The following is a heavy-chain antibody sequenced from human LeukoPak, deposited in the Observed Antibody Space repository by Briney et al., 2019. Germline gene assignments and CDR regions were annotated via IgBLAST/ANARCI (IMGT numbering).Heavy chain of an antibody. CDR3: ARVGSDRLVVVPAANFDY. D-gene: IGHD2-2*01. CDR1: GYTFTSYG. J-gene: IGHJ4*02. CDR2: ISAYNGNT. Sequence: ASVKVSCKASGYTFTSYGISWVRQAPGQGLEWMGRISAYNGNTNYAQKLQGRVTMTTDTSTSTAYMELRSLRSDDTAVYYCARVGSDRLVVVPAANFDYWGQGTLVTVSS. V-gene: IGHV1-18*01.